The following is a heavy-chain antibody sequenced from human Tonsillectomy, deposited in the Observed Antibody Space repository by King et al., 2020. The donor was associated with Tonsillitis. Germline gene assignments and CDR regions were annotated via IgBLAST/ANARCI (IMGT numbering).Heavy chain of an antibody. D-gene: IGHD3-16*01. CDR2: IRYDGSNK. V-gene: IGHV3-30*02. CDR1: GFIFNTYG. Sequence: ESGGGVVQPGGSLRLSCAASGFIFNTYGMHWVRQAPGKGLEWVAFIRYDGSNKYYADSVKGRFTISRDNSKNTLYLQMNSLGPEDTAVYYCAKDAGGGYGYWGQGTLVTVSS. CDR3: AKDAGGGYGY. J-gene: IGHJ4*02.